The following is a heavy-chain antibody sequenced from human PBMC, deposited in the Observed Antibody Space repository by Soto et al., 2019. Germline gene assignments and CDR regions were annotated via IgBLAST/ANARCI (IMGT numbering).Heavy chain of an antibody. CDR1: GGSISSYY. CDR2: IYTSGST. Sequence: QVQLQESGPGLVKPSETLSLTCTVSGGSISSYYWSCIRQPAGKGLEWIGRIYTSGSTNYNPSLKSRVTMSVDTSKNQFSLKLSSVTAADTAVYYCAREVVVVVPAAIRGNWFDPWGQGTLVTVSS. J-gene: IGHJ5*02. D-gene: IGHD2-2*02. CDR3: AREVVVVVPAAIRGNWFDP. V-gene: IGHV4-4*07.